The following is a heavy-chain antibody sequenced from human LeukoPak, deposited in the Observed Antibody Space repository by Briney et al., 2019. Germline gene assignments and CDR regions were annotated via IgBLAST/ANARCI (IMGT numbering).Heavy chain of an antibody. D-gene: IGHD6-6*01. CDR1: GGSISSSSYY. CDR2: IYYSGST. CDR3: TRRAFGSSYRDF. J-gene: IGHJ4*02. Sequence: ETLSLTCTVSGGSISSSSYYWGWIRQPPGKGLEWIGNIYYSGSTSYNPSLKSRVTISVDTSRNQFSLKLSSVTAADTAVYYCTRRAFGSSYRDFWGQGTLVTVSS. V-gene: IGHV4-39*01.